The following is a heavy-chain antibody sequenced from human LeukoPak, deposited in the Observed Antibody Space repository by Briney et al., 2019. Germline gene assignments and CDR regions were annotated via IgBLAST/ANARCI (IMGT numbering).Heavy chain of an antibody. J-gene: IGHJ4*02. Sequence: TGGSLRLSCAASGFTFSSYGMHWVRQAPGKGLEWVAFIRYDGSNKYYADSVKGRFTISRDNSKNTLYLQMNSLRAEDTAVYYCAKVWAYYDSSGSIDYWGQGTLVTVS. CDR1: GFTFSSYG. D-gene: IGHD3-22*01. CDR3: AKVWAYYDSSGSIDY. CDR2: IRYDGSNK. V-gene: IGHV3-30*02.